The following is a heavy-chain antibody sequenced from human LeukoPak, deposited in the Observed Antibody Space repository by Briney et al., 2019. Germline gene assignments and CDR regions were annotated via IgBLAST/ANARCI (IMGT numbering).Heavy chain of an antibody. CDR1: GFTFSIYS. D-gene: IGHD3-10*01. CDR3: ARDGSGSGNYYNVAGFDY. CDR2: ISSSGSTI. J-gene: IGHJ4*02. V-gene: IGHV3-48*04. Sequence: QPGGSLRLSCAASGFTFSIYSMNWVRQAPGKGLEWVSYISSSGSTIYYANSVKGRFTISRDNAKNSLYLQMNSLRAEDTAVYYCARDGSGSGNYYNVAGFDYWGQGTLVTVSS.